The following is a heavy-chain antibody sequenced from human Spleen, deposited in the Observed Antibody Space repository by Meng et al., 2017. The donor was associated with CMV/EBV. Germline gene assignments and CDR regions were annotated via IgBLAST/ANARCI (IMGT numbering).Heavy chain of an antibody. CDR2: ISSSSSYI. D-gene: IGHD6-13*01. J-gene: IGHJ4*02. CDR1: GFTFDDYT. Sequence: GGSLRLSCAASGFTFDDYTMHWVRQAPGKGLEWVSSISSSSSYIYYADSVKGRFTISRDNAKNSLYLQMNSLRAEDTAVYYCARGHAGYWGQGTLVTVSS. CDR3: ARGHAGY. V-gene: IGHV3-21*01.